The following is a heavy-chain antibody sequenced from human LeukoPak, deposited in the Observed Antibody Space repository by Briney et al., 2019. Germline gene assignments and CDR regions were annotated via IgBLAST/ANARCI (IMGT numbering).Heavy chain of an antibody. CDR1: GFTFSSYS. D-gene: IGHD3-16*01. J-gene: IGHJ6*02. V-gene: IGHV3-53*01. CDR3: ARGRYDYVWGSSLYSYFGMDV. Sequence: LAGGSLRLSCAASGFTFSSYSMNWVRQAPGKGLGWVSVIYSGGSTYYADSVKGRFTISRDNSKNTLYLQMNSLRAEDTAVYYCARGRYDYVWGSSLYSYFGMDVWGQGTTVTVSS. CDR2: IYSGGST.